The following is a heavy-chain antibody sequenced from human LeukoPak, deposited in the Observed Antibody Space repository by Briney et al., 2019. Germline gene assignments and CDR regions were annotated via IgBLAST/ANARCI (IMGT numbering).Heavy chain of an antibody. D-gene: IGHD6-13*01. V-gene: IGHV3-11*01. J-gene: IGHJ5*02. CDR3: ARVALIAAAGGNWFDP. Sequence: PGGSLRLSCAASGFTFSDYYMSWIRQAPGKGLEWVSYVSSSGSTIYYADSVKGRFTIPRDNAKNSLYLQMNSLRAEDTAVYYCARVALIAAAGGNWFDPWGQGTLVTVSS. CDR2: VSSSGSTI. CDR1: GFTFSDYY.